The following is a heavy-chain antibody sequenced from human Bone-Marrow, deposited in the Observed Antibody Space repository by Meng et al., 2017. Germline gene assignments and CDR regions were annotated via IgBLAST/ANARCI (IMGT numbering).Heavy chain of an antibody. Sequence: GESLKISCAASGLTVSSNYMSWVRQAPGKGLEWVSIIYSGGSTYYADSVKGRFTISRDNSKNTLYLQMNSLRAEDTAVYYCARAFMADGMDVWGQGTMVTVSS. D-gene: IGHD3-10*01. CDR3: ARAFMADGMDV. CDR1: GLTVSSNY. V-gene: IGHV3-53*01. CDR2: IYSGGST. J-gene: IGHJ6*02.